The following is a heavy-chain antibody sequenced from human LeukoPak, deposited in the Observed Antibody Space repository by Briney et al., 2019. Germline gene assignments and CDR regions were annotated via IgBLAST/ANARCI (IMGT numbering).Heavy chain of an antibody. CDR2: IYDSGNT. CDR3: ASGYYGSGSYPYYYYYYYMDV. D-gene: IGHD3-10*01. V-gene: IGHV4-30-4*07. J-gene: IGHJ6*03. Sequence: SQTLSLTCAVSGGSISSGGYSWIWIRQPPGKGLEWIGYIYDSGNTYYNPSLKSRLIISVDMSKNRFSLKLSSVTAADTAVYYCASGYYGSGSYPYYYYYYYMDVWGKGTTVTISS. CDR1: GGSISSGGYS.